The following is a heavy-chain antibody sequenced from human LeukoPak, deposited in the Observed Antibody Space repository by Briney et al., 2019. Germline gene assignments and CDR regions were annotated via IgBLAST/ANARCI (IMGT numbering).Heavy chain of an antibody. V-gene: IGHV3-21*01. CDR1: GFTFSTYS. CDR2: ISSGSSFI. J-gene: IGHJ6*03. CDR3: ARDLRLPGGRHYMDV. Sequence: GGSLRLSCAASGFTFSTYSMNWVRQAPGKGLEWVSSISSGSSFIYYADSVKGRFTISRDNAKNSLFLQMNSLRAEDTAVYYCARDLRLPGGRHYMDVWGKGTTVTVSS. D-gene: IGHD3-16*01.